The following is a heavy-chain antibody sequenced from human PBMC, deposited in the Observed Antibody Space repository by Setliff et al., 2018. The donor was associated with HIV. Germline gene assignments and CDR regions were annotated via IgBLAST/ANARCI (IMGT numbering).Heavy chain of an antibody. V-gene: IGHV4-59*08. CDR3: ARVRGNSGWYTLGYYYYYMDV. D-gene: IGHD6-19*01. CDR1: GGSISNYY. CDR2: IYYSGST. Sequence: PSETLSLTCTVSGGSISNYYWSWIRQPPGKGLEWIGYIYYSGSTTYNPSLESRVTISIDTSKNQFSLKLSSVTAADAAVYYCARVRGNSGWYTLGYYYYYMDVWGKGTTVTVSS. J-gene: IGHJ6*03.